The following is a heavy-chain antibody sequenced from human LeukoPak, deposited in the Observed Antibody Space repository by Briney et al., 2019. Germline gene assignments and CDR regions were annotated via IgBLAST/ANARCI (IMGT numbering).Heavy chain of an antibody. CDR1: VFVFSRYL. V-gene: IGHV3-7*05. J-gene: IGHJ5*02. CDR2: INQDGSEI. D-gene: IGHD6-13*01. Sequence: EGSLRLSCAASVFVFSRYLMTWVRQAPGKGLEWVANINQDGSEIYYVDSVKGRFTISRDNAKNSLYLQMNSLRAEDTDVYYCARPDSKGHNCFGPWGQGTLVTVSS. CDR3: ARPDSKGHNCFGP.